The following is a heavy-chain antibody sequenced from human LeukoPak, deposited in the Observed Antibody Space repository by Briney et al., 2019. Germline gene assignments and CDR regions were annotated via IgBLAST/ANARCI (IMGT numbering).Heavy chain of an antibody. CDR2: IYPGDSDT. CDR3: ARHLKSTGNWFDP. J-gene: IGHJ5*02. Sequence: GESLKISCKGSGYSFTSYWIGRVRQMPGKGLEWMGIIYPGDSDTRYSPSFQGQVTISADKSISTAYLQWSSLKASDTAMYYCARHLKSTGNWFDPWGQGTLVTVSS. D-gene: IGHD3-10*01. V-gene: IGHV5-51*01. CDR1: GYSFTSYW.